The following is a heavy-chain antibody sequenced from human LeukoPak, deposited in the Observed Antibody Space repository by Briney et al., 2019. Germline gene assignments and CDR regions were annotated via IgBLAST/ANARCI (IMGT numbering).Heavy chain of an antibody. V-gene: IGHV3-64*01. CDR1: GFTFSSYA. CDR2: ISSNGGST. CDR3: ARANYDSSGYYYSY. Sequence: QSGGSLRLACAASGFTFSSYAMHWVRQAPGKGLEYVSAISSNGGSTYYANSVKGRFTISRDNSKNTLYLQMGSLRAEDVAVYYCARANYDSSGYYYSYWGQGTLVTVSS. J-gene: IGHJ4*02. D-gene: IGHD3-22*01.